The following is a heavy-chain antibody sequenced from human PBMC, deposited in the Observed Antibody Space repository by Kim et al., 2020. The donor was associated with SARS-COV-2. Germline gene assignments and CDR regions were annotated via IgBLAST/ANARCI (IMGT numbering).Heavy chain of an antibody. D-gene: IGHD6-19*01. CDR1: GGSISTYY. CDR3: ARDEKLRQYSSGWYHYYYGMDV. J-gene: IGHJ6*02. Sequence: SETLSLTCTVSGGSISTYYWSWIRQPPGKGLEWIGYIYYSGSTNYNPSLKSRVTISVDTSKNQFSLKLSSVIAADTAVYYCARDEKLRQYSSGWYHYYYGMDVWGQGTTVTVSS. CDR2: IYYSGST. V-gene: IGHV4-59*01.